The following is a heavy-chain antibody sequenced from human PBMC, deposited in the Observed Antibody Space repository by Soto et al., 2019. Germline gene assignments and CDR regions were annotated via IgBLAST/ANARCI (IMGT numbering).Heavy chain of an antibody. V-gene: IGHV3-30-3*01. J-gene: IGHJ4*02. D-gene: IGHD2-15*01. CDR1: GFTFSSYA. CDR2: ISYDGSNK. Sequence: PGGSLRLSCAASGFTFSSYAMHWVRQAPGKGLEWVAVISYDGSNKYYADSVKGRFTISRDNSKNTLYLQMNSLRAEDTAVYYCARDPRSGGSCYPSAFDYWGQGTLVTVSS. CDR3: ARDPRSGGSCYPSAFDY.